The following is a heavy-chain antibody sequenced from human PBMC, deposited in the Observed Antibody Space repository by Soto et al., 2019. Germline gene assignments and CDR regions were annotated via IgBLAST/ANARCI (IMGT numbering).Heavy chain of an antibody. CDR3: ARRGVAAAGTLTAFDI. J-gene: IGHJ3*02. D-gene: IGHD6-13*01. Sequence: ASVKVSCKASGYTFTSYDINWVRQATGQGLEWMGWMNPNSGNTGYAQKFQGRVTMTRNTSIGTAYMELSSLRSEDTAVYYCARRGVAAAGTLTAFDIWGQGTMVTVSS. CDR1: GYTFTSYD. V-gene: IGHV1-8*01. CDR2: MNPNSGNT.